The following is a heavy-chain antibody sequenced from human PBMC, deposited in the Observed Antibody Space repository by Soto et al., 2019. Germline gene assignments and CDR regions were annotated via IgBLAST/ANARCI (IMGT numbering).Heavy chain of an antibody. CDR3: ARDGAHCSGGTCYSVWFDP. J-gene: IGHJ5*02. V-gene: IGHV4-4*07. CDR2: LYTSGTT. D-gene: IGHD2-15*01. CDR1: GASISTYY. Sequence: PSETLSLTXTVSGASISTYYWSWIRQPAGKGLEWIGRLYTSGTTNYNPSLKSRVTMSVDTSKNQFSLKLGSVTAADTAVYFCARDGAHCSGGTCYSVWFDPWGPGTLVTVSS.